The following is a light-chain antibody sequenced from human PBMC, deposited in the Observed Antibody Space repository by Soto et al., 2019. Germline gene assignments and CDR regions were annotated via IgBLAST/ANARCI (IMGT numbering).Light chain of an antibody. CDR1: SSDVGGYNS. CDR3: SSYTTSSTLLYV. V-gene: IGLV2-14*01. CDR2: EVS. Sequence: QSLLTQPASVSGSPGQSITISCTGTSSDVGGYNSVSWYQQHPGKAPKLMIYEVSNRPSGVSNRFSGSKSRNTASLTISGLQAEDEADYYCSSYTTSSTLLYVFGTGTKLTLL. J-gene: IGLJ1*01.